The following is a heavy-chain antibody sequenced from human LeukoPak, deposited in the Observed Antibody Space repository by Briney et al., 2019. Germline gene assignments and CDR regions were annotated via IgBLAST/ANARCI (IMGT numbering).Heavy chain of an antibody. J-gene: IGHJ4*02. V-gene: IGHV3-30-3*01. CDR1: GFTFSSYA. D-gene: IGHD3-16*01. CDR2: ISYDGSNK. CDR3: ARVLNYVPGDY. Sequence: GRSLRLSCAASGFTFSSYAMHWVRQAPGKGLEGVAVISYDGSNKYYADSVKGRFTISRENSKNTLYLQMNSLRAEDTAVYYCARVLNYVPGDYWGQGTLVTVSS.